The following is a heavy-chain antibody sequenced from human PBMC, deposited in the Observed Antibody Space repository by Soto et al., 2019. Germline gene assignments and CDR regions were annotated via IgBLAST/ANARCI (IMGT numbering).Heavy chain of an antibody. D-gene: IGHD5-18*01. J-gene: IGHJ3*02. CDR2: ISSSSSTI. CDR1: GFTFSSYS. Sequence: EVQLVESGGGLVQPGGSLRLSCAASGFTFSSYSMNWVRQAPGKGLEWVSYISSSSSTIYYADSVKGRFTISRDNAKNSLYLQMNSLRDEDTAVYYCARDRVDTAMANDAFDIWGQGTMVTVSS. V-gene: IGHV3-48*02. CDR3: ARDRVDTAMANDAFDI.